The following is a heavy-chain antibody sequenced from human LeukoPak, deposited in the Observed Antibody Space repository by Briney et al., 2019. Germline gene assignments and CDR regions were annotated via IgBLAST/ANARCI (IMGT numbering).Heavy chain of an antibody. CDR3: AKFSLDILTGYYNLDAFDI. CDR1: GFTFSSYA. J-gene: IGHJ3*02. D-gene: IGHD3-9*01. V-gene: IGHV3-23*01. Sequence: PGGSLRLSCAASGFTFSSYAMSWVRQAPGKGLELVSAISGSGGSTYYADSVKGRFTISRDNSKNTLYLQMNSLRAEDTAVYYCAKFSLDILTGYYNLDAFDIWGQGTMVTVSS. CDR2: ISGSGGST.